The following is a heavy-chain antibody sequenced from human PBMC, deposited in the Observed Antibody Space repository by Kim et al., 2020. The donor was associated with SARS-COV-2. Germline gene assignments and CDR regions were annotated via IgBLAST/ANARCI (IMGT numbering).Heavy chain of an antibody. D-gene: IGHD3-22*01. CDR3: AADLGYDSSGYYYFDY. V-gene: IGHV1-58*01. J-gene: IGHJ4*02. Sequence: KFQERVTITRELSTSTAYMELSSLRSEDTAVYYCAADLGYDSSGYYYFDYWGQGTLVTVSS.